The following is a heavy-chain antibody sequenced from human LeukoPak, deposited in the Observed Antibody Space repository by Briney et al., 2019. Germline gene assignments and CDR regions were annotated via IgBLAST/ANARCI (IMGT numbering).Heavy chain of an antibody. CDR3: VRSPTVTTRGDF. V-gene: IGHV4-59*08. J-gene: IGHJ4*02. Sequence: PSETLSLTCPDSGGSLGRHYWSWIRQPPGKGLEWIGYINYSGSTDYTPCLKSRVTMSVDTCKIQFSLKLSSVTAADTAVYYCVRSPTVTTRGDFWGQGTLVTVSS. D-gene: IGHD4-11*01. CDR1: GGSLGRHY. CDR2: INYSGST.